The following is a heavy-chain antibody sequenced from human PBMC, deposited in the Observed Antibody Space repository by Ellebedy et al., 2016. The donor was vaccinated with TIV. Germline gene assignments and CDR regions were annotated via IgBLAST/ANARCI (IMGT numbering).Heavy chain of an antibody. V-gene: IGHV1-2*04. J-gene: IGHJ4*02. Sequence: ASVKVSCXASGYTFTSYYMHWVRQAPGQGLEWMGWINPNSGGTNYAQKFQGWVTMTRDTSISTAYMELSRLRSDDTAVYYCAILAYSSSSDYWGQGTLVTVSS. CDR1: GYTFTSYY. D-gene: IGHD6-13*01. CDR2: INPNSGGT. CDR3: AILAYSSSSDY.